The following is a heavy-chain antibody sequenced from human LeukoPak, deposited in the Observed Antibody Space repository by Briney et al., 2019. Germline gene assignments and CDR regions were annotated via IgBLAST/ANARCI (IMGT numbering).Heavy chain of an antibody. D-gene: IGHD1-1*01. CDR3: ATLELERRSVIDY. CDR1: GYTFTDYY. J-gene: IGHJ4*01. CDR2: VDPEDGGT. V-gene: IGHV1-69-2*01. Sequence: ASVKVSLKLSGYTFTDYYMHWVQQAPGKGLEWMGLVDPEDGGTIYAEKFQGRVTITADTSTDTAYMELSSLRSEDTAVYYCATLELERRSVIDYWGQGTLVTVSS.